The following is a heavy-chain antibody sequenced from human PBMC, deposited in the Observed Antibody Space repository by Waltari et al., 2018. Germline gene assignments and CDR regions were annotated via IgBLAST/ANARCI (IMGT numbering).Heavy chain of an antibody. J-gene: IGHJ6*03. Sequence: SVKVSCKASGYTFTGYYMHWVRQAPGQGLEWMGGIIPIFGTANYAQKFQGRVTITADESTSTAYMELSSLRSEDTAVYYCARGGSIAVAGTNMDVWGKGTTVTVSS. D-gene: IGHD6-19*01. V-gene: IGHV1-69*13. CDR1: GYTFTGYY. CDR3: ARGGSIAVAGTNMDV. CDR2: IIPIFGTA.